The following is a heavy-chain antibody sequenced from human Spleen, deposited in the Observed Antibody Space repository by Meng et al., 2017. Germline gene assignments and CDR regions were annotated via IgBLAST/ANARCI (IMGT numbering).Heavy chain of an antibody. J-gene: IGHJ4*02. CDR3: ARARYSSSWSEGVDY. CDR1: GYTLTELS. V-gene: IGHV5-51*01. Sequence: KVSCKVSGYTLTELSMHWVRQAPGKGLEWMGIIYFGYYPGDSGTRYSPSFQGQVTISADKSISTAYLQWSSLKASDTAIYYCARARYSSSWSEGVDYWGQGTLVTVSS. D-gene: IGHD6-13*01. CDR2: IYFGYYPGDSGT.